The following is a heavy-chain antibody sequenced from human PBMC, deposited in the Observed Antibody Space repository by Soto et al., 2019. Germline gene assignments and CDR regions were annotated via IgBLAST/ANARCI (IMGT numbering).Heavy chain of an antibody. CDR2: ISYDGSNK. Sequence: QVQLVESGGGVVQPGRSLRLSCAASGFTFSSYAMHWVRQAPGKGLEWVAVISYDGSNKYYADSVKGRFTISRDNSKNTLYLQMNSRRAEDTAVYYCARAIVLGPAAPWVWGQGTLVTVSS. J-gene: IGHJ4*02. V-gene: IGHV3-30-3*01. CDR3: ARAIVLGPAAPWV. D-gene: IGHD2-2*01. CDR1: GFTFSSYA.